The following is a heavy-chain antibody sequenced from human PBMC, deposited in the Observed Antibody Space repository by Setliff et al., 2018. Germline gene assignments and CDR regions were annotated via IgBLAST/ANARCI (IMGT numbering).Heavy chain of an antibody. CDR3: AKDESRYSSSWYIY. J-gene: IGHJ4*02. CDR1: GFTFSSYG. D-gene: IGHD6-13*01. V-gene: IGHV3-30*02. CDR2: IRYDGSNK. Sequence: QPGGSLRLSCAASGFTFSSYGMHWVRQAPGKGLEWVAFIRYDGSNKYHADSVKGRFTISRDNSKNTLYLQMNSLRTEDTAVYYCAKDESRYSSSWYIYWGQGTLVTVSS.